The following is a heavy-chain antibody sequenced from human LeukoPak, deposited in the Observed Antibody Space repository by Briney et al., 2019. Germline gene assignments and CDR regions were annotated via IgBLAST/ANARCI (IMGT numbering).Heavy chain of an antibody. CDR2: IKQDGSEK. Sequence: GGSLRLSCAASGFTFSAYWMSWVRQAPGKGLEWVANIKQDGSEKYFVDSLKGRFTISRDNAKNSLYLQMNSLRAEDTAVYYCGRRRGMGSLDYWGQGTLVTVSS. CDR1: GFTFSAYW. V-gene: IGHV3-7*03. CDR3: GRRRGMGSLDY. J-gene: IGHJ4*02. D-gene: IGHD2-8*01.